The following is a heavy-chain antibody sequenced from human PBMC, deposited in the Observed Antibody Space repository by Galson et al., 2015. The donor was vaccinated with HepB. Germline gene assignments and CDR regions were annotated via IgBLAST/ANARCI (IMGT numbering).Heavy chain of an antibody. J-gene: IGHJ4*02. CDR3: AKDGQGSGWYDFDS. D-gene: IGHD6-19*01. V-gene: IGHV3-23*01. CDR1: GFTFNSYA. Sequence: SLRLSCAASGFTFNSYAMSWVRQAPGKGLEWVSVISSNGNRTYYAASVRGRFTISRDNSKNTLYVQMNSLRAEDTAVYYCAKDGQGSGWYDFDSWGQGTLVTVSS. CDR2: ISSNGNRT.